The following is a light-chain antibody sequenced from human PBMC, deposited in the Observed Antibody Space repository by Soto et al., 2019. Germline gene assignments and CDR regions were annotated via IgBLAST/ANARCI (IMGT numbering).Light chain of an antibody. J-gene: IGKJ2*01. CDR2: GAS. CDR3: QQYNNWLYT. V-gene: IGKV3-15*01. Sequence: EIVMTQSPVTLSVSPGERATLSCRASQGVSSSYLAWYQLKPGQAPRLLIYGASTRATGVPARFSGSGSGTEFTLTISSLQSEDIAVYYCQQYNNWLYTLGQGTKVDIK. CDR1: QGVSSSY.